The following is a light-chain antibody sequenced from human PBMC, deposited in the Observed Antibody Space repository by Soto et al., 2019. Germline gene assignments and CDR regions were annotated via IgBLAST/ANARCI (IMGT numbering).Light chain of an antibody. V-gene: IGLV2-14*01. Sequence: QSALTQPASVSGSPGQSITISCTGTSSDIGGYNYVSWYQQYPGKAPNLIIYEVSNRPSGVSNRFSGSKSGNTASLTISGLQAEDEADYYCSSYTSSSTLVVFGGGTKLTVL. CDR3: SSYTSSSTLVV. J-gene: IGLJ2*01. CDR2: EVS. CDR1: SSDIGGYNY.